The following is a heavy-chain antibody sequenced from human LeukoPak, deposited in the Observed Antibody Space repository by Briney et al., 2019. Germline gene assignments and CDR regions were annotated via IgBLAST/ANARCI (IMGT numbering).Heavy chain of an antibody. CDR2: IIPIFGTA. V-gene: IGHV1-69*13. CDR3: ARGGYSGYDNYFDY. CDR1: GGTFSSYA. Sequence: GASVKVSCKASGGTFSSYAISWVRQAPGQGLEWMGGIIPIFGTANYAQKFQGRVTITADGSTSTAYMELSSLRSEDTAVYYCARGGYSGYDNYFDYWGQGTLVTVSS. D-gene: IGHD5-12*01. J-gene: IGHJ4*02.